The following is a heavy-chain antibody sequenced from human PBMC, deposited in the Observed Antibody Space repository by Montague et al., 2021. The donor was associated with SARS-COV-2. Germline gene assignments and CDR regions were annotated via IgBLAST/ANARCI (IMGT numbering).Heavy chain of an antibody. CDR1: GFTFSDYY. D-gene: IGHD4-23*01. Sequence: SRRLSCAASGFTFSDYYMNWIRQAPGKGLEWISYISDSCSTIYYADSVKGRFAVSRDNTKNSLYLQMNSLRAEDTAVYYCAKALMTYGGNSPVDQWGQGTLVTVSS. J-gene: IGHJ4*02. CDR3: AKALMTYGGNSPVDQ. CDR2: ISDSCSTI. V-gene: IGHV3-11*01.